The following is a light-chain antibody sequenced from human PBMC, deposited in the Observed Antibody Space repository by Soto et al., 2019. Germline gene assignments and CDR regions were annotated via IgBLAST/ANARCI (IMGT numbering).Light chain of an antibody. J-gene: IGKJ4*01. CDR1: QSISSW. CDR3: QQYNSYPLT. CDR2: GAS. V-gene: IGKV1-5*01. Sequence: DIQMTQSPSTLSASVGDRVTITCRASQSISSWLAWYQQKPGKALKLLIYGASSLESGVPSRFSGSGSGTEFTLTISSLQPDDFATSYCQQYNSYPLTFGGGTKVEIK.